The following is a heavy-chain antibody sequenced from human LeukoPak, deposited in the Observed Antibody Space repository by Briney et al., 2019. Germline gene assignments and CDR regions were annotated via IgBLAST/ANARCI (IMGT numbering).Heavy chain of an antibody. Sequence: SETLSLTCTVSGGSLSSHYGGWIRRPPGKGLEWIGYIYHTGSPKYNPSLRSRVTISVDTSKNQISLELSSVTAADTAVYYCAKELYYQGSGVLFDPWGQGTQVTVSS. CDR2: IYHTGSP. CDR1: GGSLSSHY. CDR3: AKELYYQGSGVLFDP. V-gene: IGHV4-59*11. J-gene: IGHJ5*02. D-gene: IGHD3-10*01.